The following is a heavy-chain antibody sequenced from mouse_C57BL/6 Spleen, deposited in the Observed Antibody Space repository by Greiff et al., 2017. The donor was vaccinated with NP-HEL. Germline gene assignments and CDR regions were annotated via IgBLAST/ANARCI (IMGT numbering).Heavy chain of an antibody. V-gene: IGHV1-81*01. CDR3: ARDGVITTVVATGDY. CDR2: IYPRSGNT. CDR1: GYTFTSYG. J-gene: IGHJ2*01. Sequence: VQLQQSGAELARPGASVKLSCKASGYTFTSYGISWVKQRTGQGLEWIGEIYPRSGNTYYNEKFKGKATLTADKSSSTAYMELRSLTSEDSAVYFCARDGVITTVVATGDYWGQGTTLTVSS. D-gene: IGHD1-1*01.